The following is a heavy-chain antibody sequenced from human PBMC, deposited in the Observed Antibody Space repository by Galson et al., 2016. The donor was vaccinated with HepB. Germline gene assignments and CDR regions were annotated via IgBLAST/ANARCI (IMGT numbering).Heavy chain of an antibody. D-gene: IGHD3-3*01. V-gene: IGHV4-30-4*08. CDR2: IYYSGST. J-gene: IGHJ6*02. CDR1: GGSISSGGYF. CDR3: ARGGVRFLGWHTLRYYYYGMDV. Sequence: TLSHTCTVSGGSISSGGYFWTWIRQHPGKGLEWIGYIYYSGSTYYNPSLRSRVTMSVDTSKYQFSLKLSSVTAADTAVYYCARGGVRFLGWHTLRYYYYGMDVWGQGTTVTVSS.